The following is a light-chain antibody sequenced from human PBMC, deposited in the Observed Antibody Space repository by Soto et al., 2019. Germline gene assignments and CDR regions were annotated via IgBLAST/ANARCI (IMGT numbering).Light chain of an antibody. Sequence: EIVLTQSPGTLSLSPGERATLSCRASQSVSSSYLAWYQQNRGQAPRLLIYVASSRAPGIPDRFGGSGSGTDFTLTISRLEPEDFAVYYCQQYGSSRWTFGQGTKGEIK. CDR3: QQYGSSRWT. CDR1: QSVSSSY. V-gene: IGKV3-20*01. J-gene: IGKJ1*01. CDR2: VAS.